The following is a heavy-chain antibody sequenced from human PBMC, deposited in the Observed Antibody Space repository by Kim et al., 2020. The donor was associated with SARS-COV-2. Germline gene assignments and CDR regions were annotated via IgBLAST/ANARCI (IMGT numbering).Heavy chain of an antibody. CDR2: T. V-gene: IGHV3-15*01. J-gene: IGHJ4*02. CDR3: TTLISAADRGY. Sequence: TDYAAPVKGRFTMSRDDSKNTLHLQMNSLETEDTGVYYCTTLISAADRGYWGQGTLVTVSS. D-gene: IGHD6-13*01.